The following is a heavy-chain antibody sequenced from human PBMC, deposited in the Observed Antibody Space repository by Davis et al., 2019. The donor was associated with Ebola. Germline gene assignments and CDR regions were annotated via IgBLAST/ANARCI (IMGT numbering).Heavy chain of an antibody. Sequence: GASLTISCKTSRFSFTSHWIAWVRQMPGKGLEWMGLIYPGDSDTSYSPSFEGRVTISADKSIATSYLQWSSLKAADTAMYYCGLWGGHGYRNIDSWGQGALVTVSS. V-gene: IGHV5-51*01. CDR1: RFSFTSHW. CDR2: IYPGDSDT. CDR3: GLWGGHGYRNIDS. J-gene: IGHJ4*02. D-gene: IGHD5-24*01.